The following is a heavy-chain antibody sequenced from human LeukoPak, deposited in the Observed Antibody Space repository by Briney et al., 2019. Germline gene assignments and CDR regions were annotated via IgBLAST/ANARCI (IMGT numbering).Heavy chain of an antibody. V-gene: IGHV3-74*01. J-gene: IGHJ4*02. Sequence: GGSLRPSCAASGFTFNRYWMHWVRQAPGKGLLWVSRINSDGSSTSYADSVKGRFIISRDNAKNTLYLQMNSLRAEDTAVYYCARDPYDILTDPYFDYWGQGTLVTVSS. D-gene: IGHD3-9*01. CDR3: ARDPYDILTDPYFDY. CDR1: GFTFNRYW. CDR2: INSDGSST.